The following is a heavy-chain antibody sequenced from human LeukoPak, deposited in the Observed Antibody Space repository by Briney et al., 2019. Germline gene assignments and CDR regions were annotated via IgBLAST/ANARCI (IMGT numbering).Heavy chain of an antibody. D-gene: IGHD3-10*01. CDR3: AKSGRPYGSGRAGKYYMDV. CDR1: GFTLNCLW. CDR2: IYRYGKTT. V-gene: IGHV3-74*01. J-gene: IGHJ6*03. Sequence: GGSLRLLCGASGFTLNCLWKHWVRQAPGEGAVWVSRIYRYGKTTIHADSVKGRFTISRDDSKNTLYLQMNSVRAEDTAVYYCAKSGRPYGSGRAGKYYMDVWGKGTTLTVSS.